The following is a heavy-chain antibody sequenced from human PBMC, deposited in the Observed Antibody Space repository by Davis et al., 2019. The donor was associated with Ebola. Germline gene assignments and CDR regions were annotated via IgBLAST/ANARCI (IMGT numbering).Heavy chain of an antibody. J-gene: IGHJ4*02. CDR1: GYTFTSYG. CDR3: ARADIVGVVIATWFDY. CDR2: ISAYNGNT. D-gene: IGHD2-15*01. Sequence: AASVKVSCKASGYTFTSYGISWVRQAPGQGLEWMGWISAYNGNTNYAQKLQGRVTMTTATSTSTAYMELRSLRSDATAVYYCARADIVGVVIATWFDYWGQGTLVTVSS. V-gene: IGHV1-18*01.